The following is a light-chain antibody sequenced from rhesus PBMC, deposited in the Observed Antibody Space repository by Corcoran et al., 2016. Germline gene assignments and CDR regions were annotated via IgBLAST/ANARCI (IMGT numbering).Light chain of an antibody. J-gene: IGKJ3*01. V-gene: IGKV1-25*01. CDR2: DAS. CDR1: QGISKY. CDR3: QQHNSYPFT. Sequence: DIQMTQSPSSLSASVGDTVTITCQASQGISKYLAWYQQKPGKAHKLLIYDASTLQSGVPSRFSGSGSGTEFTLTISSMQPEDFATYYCQQHNSYPFTFGPGTKLDIK.